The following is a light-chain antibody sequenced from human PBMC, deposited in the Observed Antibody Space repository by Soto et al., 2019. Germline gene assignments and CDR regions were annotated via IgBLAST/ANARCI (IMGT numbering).Light chain of an antibody. CDR2: DAS. CDR3: QQRGSWPLT. Sequence: DIVLTQSPATLSLSPGERVTLSCRASQSVSSYLAWYQQKPGQAPRLLIYDASNRDTGIPARFSGSGSGTDFTLTISSLESEDFAVYYCQQRGSWPLTFGGGTKVEIK. V-gene: IGKV3-11*01. CDR1: QSVSSY. J-gene: IGKJ4*01.